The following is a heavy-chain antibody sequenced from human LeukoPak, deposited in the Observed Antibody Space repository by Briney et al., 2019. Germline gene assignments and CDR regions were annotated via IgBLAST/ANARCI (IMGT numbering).Heavy chain of an antibody. V-gene: IGHV3-30*02. CDR3: AKVAVTYYDILTGYYEQDDFDY. Sequence: PGGSLRLSCAASGFTFSSYGMHWVRQAPGKGLEWVAFIRYDGSNKYYADSVKGRFTIPRDNSKNTLYLQMNSLRAEDTAVYYCAKVAVTYYDILTGYYEQDDFDYWGQGTLVTVSS. D-gene: IGHD3-9*01. J-gene: IGHJ4*02. CDR2: IRYDGSNK. CDR1: GFTFSSYG.